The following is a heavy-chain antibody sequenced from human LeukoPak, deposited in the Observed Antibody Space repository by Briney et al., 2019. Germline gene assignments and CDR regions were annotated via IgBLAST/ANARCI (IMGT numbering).Heavy chain of an antibody. CDR3: ARGRMEPAAITGIPWFDP. D-gene: IGHD2-2*01. CDR2: INHSGST. CDR1: GGSFSGYY. J-gene: IGHJ5*02. Sequence: SETLSLTCAVYGGSFSGYYWSWIRQPPGKGLEWIGEINHSGSTNYNPSLKSRVTISVDTSKHQFSLKLSSVTAADTAVYYCARGRMEPAAITGIPWFDPWGQGTLVTVSS. V-gene: IGHV4-34*01.